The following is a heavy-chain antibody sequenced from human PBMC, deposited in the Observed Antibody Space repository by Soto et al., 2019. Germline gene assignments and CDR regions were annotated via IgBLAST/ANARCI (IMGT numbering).Heavy chain of an antibody. V-gene: IGHV1-69*12. J-gene: IGHJ6*02. CDR2: IIPIFGTA. Sequence: QVQLVQSGAEVKKPGSSVKVSCKASGGTFRSYAISWVRQAPGQGLEWKGGIIPIFGTANYAQTFQGSDTITADESTSTADMELSSLKSEDTAVYYCASNRDYSGSSCYSSYYYYGMDVWGQGTTVTVSS. D-gene: IGHD2-15*01. CDR3: ASNRDYSGSSCYSSYYYYGMDV. CDR1: GGTFRSYA.